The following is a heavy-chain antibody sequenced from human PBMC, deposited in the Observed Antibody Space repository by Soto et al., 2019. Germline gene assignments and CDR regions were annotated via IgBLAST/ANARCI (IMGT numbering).Heavy chain of an antibody. CDR1: GFTFSSYS. J-gene: IGHJ5*02. D-gene: IGHD6-19*01. Sequence: EVQLVESGGGLVQPGGSLRLSCAASGFTFSSYSMNWVRQAPGKGLEWVSYISSSSSTIYYADSVKGRFTISRDNAKNSPYLQLNSRRAEDTAVYYYARDTQWLNWFDPWGQGTLVTVSS. CDR3: ARDTQWLNWFDP. V-gene: IGHV3-48*01. CDR2: ISSSSSTI.